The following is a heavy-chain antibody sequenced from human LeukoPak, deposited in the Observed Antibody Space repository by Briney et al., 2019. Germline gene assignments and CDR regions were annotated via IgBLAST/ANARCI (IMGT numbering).Heavy chain of an antibody. CDR1: GGTFSSYA. D-gene: IGHD4-17*01. CDR3: ATYGPMTTVTTQGPGFDY. CDR2: IIPIFGTA. V-gene: IGHV1-69*05. J-gene: IGHJ4*02. Sequence: ASVKVSCTASGGTFSSYAISWVRQAPGQGLEWMGRIIPIFGTANYAQKFQGRVTITTDESTSTAYMELSSLRSEDTAVYYCATYGPMTTVTTQGPGFDYWGQGTLVTVSS.